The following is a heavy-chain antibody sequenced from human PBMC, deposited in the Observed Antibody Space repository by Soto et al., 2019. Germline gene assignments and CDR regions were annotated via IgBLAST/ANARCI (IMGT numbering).Heavy chain of an antibody. CDR1: GFTFSSYE. J-gene: IGHJ4*02. CDR2: ISSSGSTI. CDR3: ARDSGGLLYY. V-gene: IGHV3-48*03. D-gene: IGHD3-10*01. Sequence: GGSLRLSCAASGFTFSSYEMNWVRQAPGTGLEWVSYISSSGSTIYYANSVKGRFTISRDNAKNSLYLQMNSLRAEDTAVYYCARDSGGLLYYWGQGTLVTVSS.